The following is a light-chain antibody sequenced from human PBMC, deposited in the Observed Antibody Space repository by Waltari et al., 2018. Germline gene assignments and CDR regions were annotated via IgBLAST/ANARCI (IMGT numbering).Light chain of an antibody. V-gene: IGKV1-39*01. CDR2: GAV. CDR3: QQSYKAPLT. J-gene: IGKJ2*01. CDR1: QPISIY. Sequence: DIQMTQSPSALSASVGDRVAITCRASQPISIYLTWYQQIPGKAPNLLLYGAVNLQDGVPSRFTGSGSGTDFTLTISSLHPEDFGTYYCQQSYKAPLTFGQGTKLQIK.